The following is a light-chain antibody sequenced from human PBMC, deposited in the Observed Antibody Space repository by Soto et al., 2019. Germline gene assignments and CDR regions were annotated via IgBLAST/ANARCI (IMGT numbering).Light chain of an antibody. CDR2: EVT. V-gene: IGLV2-8*01. CDR3: CSYADNNDYV. CDR1: SSDVGAYNY. Sequence: QSVLTQPPSASGSLGQSVTISCTGTSSDVGAYNYVSWYQQHPGRAPKLMIYEVTRRPSGVPDRFSGSKSGNTASLNVSGLQADDEADYYCCSYADNNDYVFGTGTKVT. J-gene: IGLJ1*01.